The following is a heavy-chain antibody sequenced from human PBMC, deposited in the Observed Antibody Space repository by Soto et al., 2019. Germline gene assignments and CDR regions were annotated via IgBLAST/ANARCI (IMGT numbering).Heavy chain of an antibody. J-gene: IGHJ6*02. CDR2: ISYDGGKK. V-gene: IGHV3-30*18. CDR1: GFTFSSYG. Sequence: QVQLVESGGGVVQPGRSLRISCAASGFTFSSYGMHWVRQAPGKGLEWVAVISYDGGKKYYADSVKGRFTISRDNPKNTLYLEMNRLRAEDTAVYYCAKVVGYCSCSSCAEQYYFYDGMDVWGQGTTVTVSS. D-gene: IGHD2-15*01. CDR3: AKVVGYCSCSSCAEQYYFYDGMDV.